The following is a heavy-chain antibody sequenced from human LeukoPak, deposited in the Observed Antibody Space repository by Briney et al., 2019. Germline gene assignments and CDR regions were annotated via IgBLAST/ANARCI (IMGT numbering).Heavy chain of an antibody. CDR2: ISGSGGST. V-gene: IGHV3-23*01. D-gene: IGHD6-19*01. J-gene: IGHJ6*03. CDR3: ATSLSGWENYHYMDA. Sequence: GGSLRLSCAASGFTFGSYAMSWVRQAPGKGLEWVSAISGSGGSTYYADSVKGRFTISRDNSKNTLYLQMNSLRAEDTAIYYCATSLSGWENYHYMDAWGKGTTVTIS. CDR1: GFTFGSYA.